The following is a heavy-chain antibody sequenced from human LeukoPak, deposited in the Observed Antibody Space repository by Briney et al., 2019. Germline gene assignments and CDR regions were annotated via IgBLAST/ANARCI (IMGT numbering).Heavy chain of an antibody. V-gene: IGHV4-61*02. CDR3: AIFGSGGS. J-gene: IGHJ5*02. CDR1: GGSISSGSYY. D-gene: IGHD2-15*01. CDR2: IYTSGST. Sequence: SETLSLTCTVSGGSISSGSYYWSWIRQPAGTGLEWIGRIYTSGSTNYNPSPKSRVTISVDTSKNQFSLKLNSVTTADTAMYYCAIFGSGGSWGQGTLVTVSS.